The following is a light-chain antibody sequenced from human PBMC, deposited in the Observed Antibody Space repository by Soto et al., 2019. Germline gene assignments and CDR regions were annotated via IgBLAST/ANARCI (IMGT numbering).Light chain of an antibody. Sequence: EIVLTQSHGIWYLSPGDRATLSCRASQTISSGFLAWYQQKVGQAPRLLIYDASNRATGVPDRFSGSGSGTDFSLTISRLEPEDFAVYHCQQYSSSPRTFGQGTRLEIK. CDR1: QTISSGF. V-gene: IGKV3-20*01. J-gene: IGKJ5*01. CDR2: DAS. CDR3: QQYSSSPRT.